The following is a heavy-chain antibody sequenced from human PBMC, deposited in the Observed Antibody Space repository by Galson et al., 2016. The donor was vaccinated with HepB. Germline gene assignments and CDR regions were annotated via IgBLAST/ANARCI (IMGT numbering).Heavy chain of an antibody. CDR1: GGSLSGYN. CDR3: ARVGRSGSDWLHYDY. CDR2: FDHSGFT. J-gene: IGHJ4*02. Sequence: SETLSLTCSVYGGSLSGYNWNWIRQAPGKGLEWIGGFDHSGFTIYNAALKSRVTISIDTSKNQFSLKLRSVTAADTAVYYCARVGRSGSDWLHYDYWGQGMLVTVSS. D-gene: IGHD6-19*01. V-gene: IGHV4-34*01.